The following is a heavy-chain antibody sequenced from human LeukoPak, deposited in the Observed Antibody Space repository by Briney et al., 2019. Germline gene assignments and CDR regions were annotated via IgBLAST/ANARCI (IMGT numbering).Heavy chain of an antibody. Sequence: GGSLRLSCAASGFTFSSYSMNWVRQAPGKGLEWVSSISSSSSYIYYADSVKGRFTISRDNAKNSLYLQMNSLRAEDTAVYYCARGHGSGSYYDYWGQGTLVTVSS. V-gene: IGHV3-21*01. D-gene: IGHD1-26*01. CDR2: ISSSSSYI. CDR3: ARGHGSGSYYDY. J-gene: IGHJ4*02. CDR1: GFTFSSYS.